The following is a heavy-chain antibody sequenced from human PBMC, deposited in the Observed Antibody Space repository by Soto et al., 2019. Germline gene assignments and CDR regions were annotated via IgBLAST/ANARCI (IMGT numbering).Heavy chain of an antibody. CDR3: AKDSRGYSAFDI. D-gene: IGHD5-12*01. Sequence: GGSLRLSCAASGFTFSSYAMSWVRQAPGKGLEWVSAISGSGGSTYYADSVKGRFTISRDNSKNALYLQMNSLRAEDTAVYYCAKDSRGYSAFDIWGQGTMVTVSS. CDR1: GFTFSSYA. CDR2: ISGSGGST. J-gene: IGHJ3*02. V-gene: IGHV3-23*01.